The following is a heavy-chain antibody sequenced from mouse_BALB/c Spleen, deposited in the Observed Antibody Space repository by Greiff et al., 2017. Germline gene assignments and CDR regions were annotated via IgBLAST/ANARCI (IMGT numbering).Heavy chain of an antibody. D-gene: IGHD2-1*01. CDR2: IRNKANGYTT. CDR1: GFTFTDYY. V-gene: IGHV7-3*02. J-gene: IGHJ4*01. CDR3: ARAYGIHYYAMDY. Sequence: EVMLVESGGGLVQPGGSLRLSCATSGFTFTDYYMSWVRQPPGKALEWVGFIRNKANGYTTEYSSSVKGRFTISRDNTQNILYLPMNTLRAEDSATSYCARAYGIHYYAMDYWGQGTSVTVSS.